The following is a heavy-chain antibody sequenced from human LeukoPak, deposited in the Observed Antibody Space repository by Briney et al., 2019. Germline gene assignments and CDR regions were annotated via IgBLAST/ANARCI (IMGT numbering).Heavy chain of an antibody. CDR3: ARTGYSSSWCDY. CDR1: GFTFSSYW. V-gene: IGHV3-74*01. J-gene: IGHJ4*02. CDR2: ISSDGSST. D-gene: IGHD6-13*01. Sequence: GGSLRLSCAASGFTFSSYWMHWVRQAPGKGLVWVSRISSDGSSTTYADYVTGRFTISRDNAKNTPYLQMNSLRAEDTAVYYCARTGYSSSWCDYWGQGTLVTVSS.